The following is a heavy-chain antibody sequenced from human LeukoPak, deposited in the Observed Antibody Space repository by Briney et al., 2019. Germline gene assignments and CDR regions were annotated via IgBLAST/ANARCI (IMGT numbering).Heavy chain of an antibody. CDR1: RYTFISSD. Sequence: GASVKVSCKASRYTFISSDINWVRQATGQGLEWMGWINPNSGNRGYAQKFQGRVTLTRDTSTNTAYMELSSLRSEDTAVYYCARGPGYYDSRGYSYYFDYWGQGTLVTVSS. V-gene: IGHV1-8*01. CDR2: INPNSGNR. CDR3: ARGPGYYDSRGYSYYFDY. J-gene: IGHJ4*02. D-gene: IGHD3-22*01.